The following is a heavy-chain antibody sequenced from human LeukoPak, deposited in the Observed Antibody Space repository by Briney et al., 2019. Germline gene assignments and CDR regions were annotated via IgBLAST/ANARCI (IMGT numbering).Heavy chain of an antibody. V-gene: IGHV4-59*12. CDR1: GGSISSYE. J-gene: IGHJ3*02. CDR2: ISYNGST. Sequence: PSETLSLTCCVSGGSISSYEWSWIRQPPGKGLEWIGDISYNGSTHYNPSLKSQVTVAAETSKTYCYLTLSALNASGTAVYYCGRRGVPAFEIWGKGRTVTVSS. D-gene: IGHD3-10*01. CDR3: GRRGVPAFEI.